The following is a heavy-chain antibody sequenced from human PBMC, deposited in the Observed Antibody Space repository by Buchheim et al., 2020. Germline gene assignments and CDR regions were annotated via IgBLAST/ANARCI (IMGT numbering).Heavy chain of an antibody. Sequence: QVQLQQWGAGLLKPSETLSLTCAVYGGSFSGYYWSWIRQPPGKGLEWIGEINHSGSTNYNPSLKSRVTISVDTSKNQFSLKLSSVTAADTAVYYCARGPGIVDRAERYNYFDYWGQGTL. CDR1: GGSFSGYY. CDR3: ARGPGIVDRAERYNYFDY. V-gene: IGHV4-34*01. D-gene: IGHD1-1*01. J-gene: IGHJ4*02. CDR2: INHSGST.